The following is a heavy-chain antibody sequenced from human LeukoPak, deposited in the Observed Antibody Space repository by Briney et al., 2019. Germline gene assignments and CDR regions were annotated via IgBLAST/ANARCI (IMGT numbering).Heavy chain of an antibody. CDR1: GFTSNNYA. CDR3: AKDRTMVRGVIPPLGY. CDR2: ISYDGRIK. Sequence: GGSLRLSCAASGFTSNNYAIHWVRQVPGKGLEWVAVISYDGRIKYYADSVKGRFTISRDNSKNTLYLQMNSLRAEDTAVYYCAKDRTMVRGVIPPLGYWGQGTLVTVSS. J-gene: IGHJ4*02. D-gene: IGHD3-10*01. V-gene: IGHV3-30*04.